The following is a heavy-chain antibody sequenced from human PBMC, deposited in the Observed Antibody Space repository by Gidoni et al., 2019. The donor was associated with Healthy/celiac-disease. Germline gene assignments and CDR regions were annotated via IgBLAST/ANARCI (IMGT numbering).Heavy chain of an antibody. CDR1: GITFSSYS. D-gene: IGHD3-22*01. CDR3: ARDGSSGSHGMDV. CDR2: ISSSSSYI. J-gene: IGHJ6*02. V-gene: IGHV3-21*01. Sequence: EVQLVESGGGLVKPGGSLRLSCAASGITFSSYSINWVRQAPGKGLEWVSSISSSSSYIYYADSVKGRFTISRDNAKNSLYLQMNSLRAEDTAVYYCARDGSSGSHGMDVWGQGTTVTVSS.